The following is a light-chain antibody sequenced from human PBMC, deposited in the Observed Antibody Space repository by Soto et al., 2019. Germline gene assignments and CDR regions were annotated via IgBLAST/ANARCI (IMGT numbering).Light chain of an antibody. V-gene: IGKV3-20*01. J-gene: IGKJ1*01. CDR1: QSISSSH. CDR2: GAS. Sequence: EIVLTQSPGTLSLSPGERATLSCRASQSISSSHLAWYQQKPGQAPRLLIFGASNRATGIPDRFSGSGSGTDFTLTISRLEPEDFAVYYCQRYGSSPTWTFGQGTKVDIK. CDR3: QRYGSSPTWT.